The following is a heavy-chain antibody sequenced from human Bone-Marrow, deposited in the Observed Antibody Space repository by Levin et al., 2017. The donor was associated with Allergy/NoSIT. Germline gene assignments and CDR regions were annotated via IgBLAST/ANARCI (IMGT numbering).Heavy chain of an antibody. CDR1: GGTFSSNFA. CDR3: AREFLIKQSFFDS. V-gene: IGHV1-69*13. Sequence: GASVKVSCKASGGTFSSNFAINWVRQAPGQGLEWVGEIIPVYRTPNYAQKYQGRVTITAEESTSTIYMELSSLGSEDTAIYYCAREFLIKQSFFDSWGQGTLVTVSS. J-gene: IGHJ4*02. D-gene: IGHD6-19*01. CDR2: IIPVYRTP.